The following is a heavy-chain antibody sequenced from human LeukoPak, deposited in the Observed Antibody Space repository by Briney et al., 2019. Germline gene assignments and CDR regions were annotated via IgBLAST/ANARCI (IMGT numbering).Heavy chain of an antibody. D-gene: IGHD6-19*01. CDR3: ARDIAVAEEFDY. CDR1: GGSISSYY. Sequence: SETLSLTCTVSGGSISSYYWSWIRQPAGKGLEWIGRIYTSGSTNYNPSLKSRVTMSVDTSKNQLSLKLSSVTAADTAVYYCARDIAVAEEFDYWGQGTLVTVSS. J-gene: IGHJ4*02. V-gene: IGHV4-4*07. CDR2: IYTSGST.